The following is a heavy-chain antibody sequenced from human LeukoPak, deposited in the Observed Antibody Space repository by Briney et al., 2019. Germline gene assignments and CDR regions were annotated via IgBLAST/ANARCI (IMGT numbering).Heavy chain of an antibody. J-gene: IGHJ4*02. D-gene: IGHD2-15*01. CDR2: ISYDGSNK. CDR1: GFTLSSYA. CDR3: ATADRRYCSGGSCLMSY. V-gene: IGHV3-30-3*01. Sequence: HTGRSLRLSCAASGFTLSSYAMHWVRQAPGKGLEWVAVISYDGSNKYYADSVKGRFTISRDNSKNTLYLQMNSLRAEDTAVYYCATADRRYCSGGSCLMSYWGQGTLVTVSS.